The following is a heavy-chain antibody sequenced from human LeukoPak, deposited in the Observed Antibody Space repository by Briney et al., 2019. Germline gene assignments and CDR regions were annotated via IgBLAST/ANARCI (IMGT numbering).Heavy chain of an antibody. J-gene: IGHJ4*02. V-gene: IGHV4-39*07. Sequence: SETPSLTCTVSGGSISSSSYYWGWIRQPPGKGLEWIGSIYYSGSTYYNPSLKSRVTISVDTSKNQFSLKLSSVTAADTAVYYCARDDAIAAAGTGYWGQGTLVTVSS. CDR1: GGSISSSSYY. CDR2: IYYSGST. D-gene: IGHD6-13*01. CDR3: ARDDAIAAAGTGY.